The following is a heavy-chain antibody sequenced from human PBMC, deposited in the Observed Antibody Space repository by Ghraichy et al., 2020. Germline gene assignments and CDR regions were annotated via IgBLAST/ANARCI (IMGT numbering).Heavy chain of an antibody. CDR1: GGSTSSSSYY. CDR3: ARDVGSDGIAAPV. J-gene: IGHJ4*02. CDR2: IFYSGST. D-gene: IGHD6-6*01. Sequence: SETLSLTCTVSGGSTSSSSYYWGWIRQPRGKGREWIGSIFYSGSTYYNPSLKSRVTISVDTSKNQFSLTLSSVTAAGTAVDYCARDVGSDGIAAPVWAQGPLVTVSS. V-gene: IGHV4-39*07.